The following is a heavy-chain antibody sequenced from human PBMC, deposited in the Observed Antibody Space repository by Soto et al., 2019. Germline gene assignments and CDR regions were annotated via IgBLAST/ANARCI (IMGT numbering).Heavy chain of an antibody. D-gene: IGHD3-9*01. J-gene: IGHJ4*02. CDR2: ISSSSSYI. CDR1: GFTFSSYS. V-gene: IGHV3-21*01. Sequence: PGGSLRLSXAASGFTFSSYSMNWVRQAPGKGLEWVSSISSSSSYIYYADSVKGRFTISRDNAKNSLYLQMNSLRAEDTAVYYCARASIDILTGYYFDYWGQGTLVTVSS. CDR3: ARASIDILTGYYFDY.